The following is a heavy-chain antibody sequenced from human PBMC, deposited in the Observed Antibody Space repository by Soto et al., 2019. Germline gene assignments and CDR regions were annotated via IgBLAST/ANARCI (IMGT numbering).Heavy chain of an antibody. CDR1: GFSFSSYW. Sequence: EVQLVESGGGLVQPGGSLRLSCAASGFSFSSYWIHWVRQAPGKGLVWVSRIKTDGSSTDYADSVKGRFTISRDNAKNTLYLQMISLIAEETAVYYCAKREGNTYGLFHWGEGTLVTVSS. D-gene: IGHD5-18*01. J-gene: IGHJ4*02. V-gene: IGHV3-74*01. CDR3: AKREGNTYGLFH. CDR2: IKTDGSST.